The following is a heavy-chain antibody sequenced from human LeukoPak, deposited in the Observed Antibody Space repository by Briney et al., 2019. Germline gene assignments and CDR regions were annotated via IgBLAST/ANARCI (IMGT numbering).Heavy chain of an antibody. CDR2: ISGSGTA. V-gene: IGHV3-11*04. CDR3: ANREGGYTYDPFDY. D-gene: IGHD5-18*01. J-gene: IGHJ4*02. Sequence: PGGSLRLSCAASGFTFNDYFLTWIRQAPGKGLEWVSYISGSGTAYYPDSVKGRFTISRDNAQNSLYLQMNSLRVEDTAVYYCANREGGYTYDPFDYWGQGTLVTVSS. CDR1: GFTFNDYF.